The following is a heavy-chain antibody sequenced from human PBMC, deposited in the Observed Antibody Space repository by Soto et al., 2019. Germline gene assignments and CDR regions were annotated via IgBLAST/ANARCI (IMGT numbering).Heavy chain of an antibody. D-gene: IGHD2-8*01. Sequence: ASVKVSCKASGYTFTGYYMHWVRQAPGQGLEWMGWISGYNGDTNNAQKFQDRVTMTIDRSTTTAYLELRSLTSDDTAVYYCAKNGHPPYYYYGMDVWGQGTTVTVSS. CDR1: GYTFTGYY. CDR2: ISGYNGDT. CDR3: AKNGHPPYYYYGMDV. J-gene: IGHJ6*02. V-gene: IGHV1-18*04.